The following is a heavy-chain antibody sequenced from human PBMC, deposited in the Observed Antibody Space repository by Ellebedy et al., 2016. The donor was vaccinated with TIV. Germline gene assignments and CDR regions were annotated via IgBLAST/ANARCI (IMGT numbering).Heavy chain of an antibody. CDR3: ARHDNYYGSGSYYNWPGY. V-gene: IGHV5-10-1*01. J-gene: IGHJ4*02. CDR1: GYSFTSYW. Sequence: GGSLRLXXKGSGYSFTSYWISWVRQMPGKGLEWMGRIDPSDSYTNYSPSFQGHVTISADKSISTAYLQWSSLKASDTAMYYCARHDNYYGSGSYYNWPGYWGQGTLVTVSS. CDR2: IDPSDSYT. D-gene: IGHD3-10*01.